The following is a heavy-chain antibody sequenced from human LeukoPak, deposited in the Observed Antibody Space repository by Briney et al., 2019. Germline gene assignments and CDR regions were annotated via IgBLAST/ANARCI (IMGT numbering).Heavy chain of an antibody. D-gene: IGHD3-10*01. Sequence: GRSLRLSCAASGFTFDDYAMHWVRQAPGKGLEWVSGISWNSGSIGYADSVKGRFTISRDNAKNSLYLQMYSLRAEDAALYYFAKDFGYSGSGSYYDYWGQGTLVTVSS. J-gene: IGHJ4*02. V-gene: IGHV3-9*01. CDR3: AKDFGYSGSGSYYDY. CDR1: GFTFDDYA. CDR2: ISWNSGSI.